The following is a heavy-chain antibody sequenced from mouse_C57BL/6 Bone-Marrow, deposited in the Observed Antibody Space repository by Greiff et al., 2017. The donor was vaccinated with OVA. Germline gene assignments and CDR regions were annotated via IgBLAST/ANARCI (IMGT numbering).Heavy chain of an antibody. CDR2: IDPETGGT. J-gene: IGHJ2*01. V-gene: IGHV1-15*01. CDR3: TRTLYGLFDY. Sequence: QVQLQQSGAELVRPGASVTLSCKASGYTFTDYEMHWVKQTPVHGLEWIGAIDPETGGTAYNQKFKGKAILTADKSSSTAYMELRSLTSEDSAVYYCTRTLYGLFDYWGQGTTLTVSS. CDR1: GYTFTDYE. D-gene: IGHD1-2*01.